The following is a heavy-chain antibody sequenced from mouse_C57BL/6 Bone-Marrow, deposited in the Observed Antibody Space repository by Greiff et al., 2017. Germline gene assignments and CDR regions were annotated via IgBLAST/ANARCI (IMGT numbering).Heavy chain of an antibody. J-gene: IGHJ4*01. CDR2: IWWDDDK. CDR1: GFSLSTFGMG. V-gene: IGHV8-8*01. CDR3: ARIAPRKGYYAMDY. Sequence: QVTLKESGPGILQPSQTLSLTCSFSGFSLSTFGMGVGWIRQPSGKGLEWLAHIWWDDDKYYNPALKSRLTIYKDTSKNQVFLKIANVDTADTATYYCARIAPRKGYYAMDYWGQGTSVTVSS.